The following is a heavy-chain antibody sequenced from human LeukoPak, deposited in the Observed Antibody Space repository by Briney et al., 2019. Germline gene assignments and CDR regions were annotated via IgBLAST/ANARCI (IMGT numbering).Heavy chain of an antibody. CDR1: GGSIGTYF. J-gene: IGHJ4*02. V-gene: IGHV4-59*01. CDR3: ARGWYNTGRRFDY. D-gene: IGHD6-19*01. CDR2: VYYDGST. Sequence: SESLSLTCTVSGGSIGTYFWSWIRQPPGKGLEWIGHVYYDGSTGYNPSLKSRLTISIDTSKNQSSLKLSSVTAADTAVYFCARGWYNTGRRFDYWGQGTLVTVPS.